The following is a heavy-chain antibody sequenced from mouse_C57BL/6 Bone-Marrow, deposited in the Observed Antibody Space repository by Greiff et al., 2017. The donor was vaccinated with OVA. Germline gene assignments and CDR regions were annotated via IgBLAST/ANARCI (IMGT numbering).Heavy chain of an antibody. CDR2: IDPENGDT. V-gene: IGHV14-4*01. CDR1: GFTFTDDY. CDR3: TRRFDY. Sequence: EVQLQESGAELVRPGASVKLSCTASGFTFTDDYMHWVKQRPEQGLEWIGWIDPENGDTEYASKFQGKAPMTADTSSHTAYLQLSSLTSEDPAVYYSTRRFDYWGQGTTLTVSA. J-gene: IGHJ2*01.